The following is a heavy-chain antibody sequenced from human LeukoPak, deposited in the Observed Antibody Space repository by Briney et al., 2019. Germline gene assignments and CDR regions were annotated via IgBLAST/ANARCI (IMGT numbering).Heavy chain of an antibody. J-gene: IGHJ5*02. D-gene: IGHD6-13*01. CDR3: ARGKIAAAGSP. CDR1: GVSISSSNSY. Sequence: SETLSLTCTVSGVSISSSNSYWGWIRQPPGKGLEWIGSIYYSGSTYYNPSLKSRVTISVDTSKNQFSLKLSSVTAADTAVYYCARGKIAAAGSPWGQGTLVTVSS. CDR2: IYYSGST. V-gene: IGHV4-39*07.